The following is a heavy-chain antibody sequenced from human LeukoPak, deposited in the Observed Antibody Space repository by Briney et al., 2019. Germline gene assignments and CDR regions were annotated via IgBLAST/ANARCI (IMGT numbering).Heavy chain of an antibody. D-gene: IGHD6-13*01. J-gene: IGHJ6*03. CDR1: GGSFSGYY. V-gene: IGHV4-34*01. CDR3: ARGDYSSSWYYRDYYYYMDV. CDR2: INHSGST. Sequence: SGTLSLTCAVYGGSFSGYYWSWIRQPPGKGLEWIGEINHSGSTNYNPSLKSRVTISVDTSKNQFSLKLSSVTAADTAVYYCARGDYSSSWYYRDYYYYMDVWGKGTTVTVSS.